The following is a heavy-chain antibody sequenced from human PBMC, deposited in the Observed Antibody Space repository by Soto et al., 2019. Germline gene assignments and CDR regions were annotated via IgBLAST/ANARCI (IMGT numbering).Heavy chain of an antibody. Sequence: PSETLSLTCTVSGGSISSGGYYWSWIRQHPGKGLEWIGYIYYSGSTYYNPSLKSRVTISVDTSKNQFSLKLSSVTAADTAVYYCARGTYYDFWSGSYYYYGMDVWGQGTTVTVSS. J-gene: IGHJ6*02. CDR2: IYYSGST. CDR1: GGSISSGGYY. V-gene: IGHV4-31*03. CDR3: ARGTYYDFWSGSYYYYGMDV. D-gene: IGHD3-3*01.